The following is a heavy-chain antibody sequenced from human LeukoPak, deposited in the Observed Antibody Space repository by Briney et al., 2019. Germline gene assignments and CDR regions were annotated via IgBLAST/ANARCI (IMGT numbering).Heavy chain of an antibody. V-gene: IGHV3-23*01. J-gene: IGHJ4*02. CDR3: ARDVYNMGDY. CDR2: ISDSGGST. CDR1: GFTFSSYA. Sequence: GGSLRLSCAASGFTFSSYAMSWVRQAPGKGLEWVSVISDSGGSTYYADSVKGRFTISRDNSKNTLYLQMNSLRAEDTAVYYCARDVYNMGDYWGQGTLVTVSS. D-gene: IGHD1-1*01.